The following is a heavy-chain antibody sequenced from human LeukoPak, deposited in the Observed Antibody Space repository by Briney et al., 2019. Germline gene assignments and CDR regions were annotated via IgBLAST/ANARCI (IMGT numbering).Heavy chain of an antibody. D-gene: IGHD7-27*01. CDR2: IYYSGST. V-gene: IGHV4-59*11. CDR3: ARDVGRFDP. Sequence: SETLSLTCTVSGGSISSHYWSWIRQPPGKGLEWIGYIYYSGSTNYNPSLKSRVTISVDTSKNQFSLKLSSVTAADTAVYYCARDVGRFDPWGQGTLATVSS. J-gene: IGHJ5*02. CDR1: GGSISSHY.